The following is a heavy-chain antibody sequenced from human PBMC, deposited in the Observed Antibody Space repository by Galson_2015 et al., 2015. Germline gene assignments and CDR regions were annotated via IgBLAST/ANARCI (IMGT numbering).Heavy chain of an antibody. Sequence: SLRLSCAASGFIFSSYGMHWVRQAPGKGLEWVAIIWYDGTKKYYADSVKGRFTISRDNSKNTLYLQMNSLRAEDTAVYYCAKDMRYSSSWYGGFDYWGQGTLVTVSS. CDR1: GFIFSSYG. CDR2: IWYDGTKK. D-gene: IGHD6-13*01. CDR3: AKDMRYSSSWYGGFDY. J-gene: IGHJ4*02. V-gene: IGHV3-30*02.